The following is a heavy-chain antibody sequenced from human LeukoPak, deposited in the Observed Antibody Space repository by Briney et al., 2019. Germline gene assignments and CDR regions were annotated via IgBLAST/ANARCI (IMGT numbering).Heavy chain of an antibody. CDR3: ARDFHPSYDILTGWGPWWFDP. V-gene: IGHV3-11*04. J-gene: IGHJ5*02. Sequence: NPGGSLRLSCAASGFTFSDYYMSWIRQAPGKGLEWVSYISSSGSTIYYADSVKGRFTISRDNAKNSLYLQMNSLRAEDTAVYYCARDFHPSYDILTGWGPWWFDPWGQGTLVTVSS. CDR2: ISSSGSTI. D-gene: IGHD3-9*01. CDR1: GFTFSDYY.